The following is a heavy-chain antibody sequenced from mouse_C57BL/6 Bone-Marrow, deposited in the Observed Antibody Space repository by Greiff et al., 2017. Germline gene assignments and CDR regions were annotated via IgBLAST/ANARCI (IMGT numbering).Heavy chain of an antibody. Sequence: EVQLQQSGPVLVKPGASVKMSCKASGYTFTDYYMNWVKQSHGKSLEWIGVINPYNGGTSYNQKFKGKATLTVDKSSSTAYMELNSLTSEDSAVYYCARWLNWDVNYYFGYWGQGTTLTVSS. V-gene: IGHV1-19*01. J-gene: IGHJ2*01. CDR3: ARWLNWDVNYYFGY. D-gene: IGHD4-1*02. CDR1: GYTFTDYY. CDR2: INPYNGGT.